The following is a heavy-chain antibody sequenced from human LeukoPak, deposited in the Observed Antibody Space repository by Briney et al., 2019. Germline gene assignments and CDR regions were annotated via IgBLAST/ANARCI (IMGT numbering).Heavy chain of an antibody. D-gene: IGHD5-18*01. V-gene: IGHV4-59*12. Sequence: GSLRLSCAASGFSFSDYEMNWVRQAPGKGLEWIGYNSGSAYYNPSLKSRFIISIDTSKNQFSLKLSSVTAADTAVYYCARDRTAMFDPWGQGTLVTVSS. CDR2: NSGSA. CDR3: ARDRTAMFDP. CDR1: GFSFSDYE. J-gene: IGHJ5*02.